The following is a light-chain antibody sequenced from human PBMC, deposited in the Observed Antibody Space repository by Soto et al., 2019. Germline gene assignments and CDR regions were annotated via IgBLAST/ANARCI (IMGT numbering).Light chain of an antibody. Sequence: EMGLTQSPGTLAFSQGERPGLSCRASQSVSSSYLAWYQQIPGQAPRLLIYGASSRATGIPDRFSGSGSGPDFTLTISRLEPEYLAVYYCQQYGSSSWTFGQGTKVDIK. CDR3: QQYGSSSWT. CDR1: QSVSSSY. J-gene: IGKJ1*01. V-gene: IGKV3-20*01. CDR2: GAS.